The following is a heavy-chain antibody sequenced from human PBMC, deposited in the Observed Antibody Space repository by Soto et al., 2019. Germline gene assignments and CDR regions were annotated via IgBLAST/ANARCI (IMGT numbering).Heavy chain of an antibody. CDR2: IYSGGST. CDR3: ARDRGVDYGSESYQYYYSYGMDV. V-gene: IGHV3-53*01. Sequence: GGSLRLSCAASGLTVSSNYMSWVRQAPGKGLEWVSVIYSGGSTYYADSVKGRFTISRDNSKNTLYLQMNSLRAEDTAVYYCARDRGVDYGSESYQYYYSYGMDVWGQGTTVTVSS. D-gene: IGHD3-10*01. J-gene: IGHJ6*02. CDR1: GLTVSSNY.